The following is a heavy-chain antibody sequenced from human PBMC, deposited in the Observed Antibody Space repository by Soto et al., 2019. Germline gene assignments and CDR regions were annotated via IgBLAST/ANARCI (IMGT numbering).Heavy chain of an antibody. D-gene: IGHD3-16*01. V-gene: IGHV4-4*09. CDR3: ARTLDYGHMDV. J-gene: IGHJ6*02. Sequence: PSETLSLTCTVSGDSVRNQYWSWIRRPPGRGLEWIGYIYRSGSTKYNPSLKSRLTISVDTSKNQFSLKLSSVTAADTAVYYCARTLDYGHMDVRGQGTTVTVSS. CDR2: IYRSGST. CDR1: GDSVRNQY.